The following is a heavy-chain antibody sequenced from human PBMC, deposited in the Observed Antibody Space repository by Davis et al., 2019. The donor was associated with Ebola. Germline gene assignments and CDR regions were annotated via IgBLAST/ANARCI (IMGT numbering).Heavy chain of an antibody. CDR2: VHSRSGI. CDR3: ATRGP. J-gene: IGHJ5*02. V-gene: IGHV3-23*03. D-gene: IGHD3-10*01. CDR1: GFTFSSYA. Sequence: GESLKIPCAASGFTFSSYAMSWVRQAPGKGLEWLSMVHSRSGIFYADSVRGRFTISTDTSKNTLYLQMNSLRVDDTAVYYCATRGPWGQGTLVTVSS.